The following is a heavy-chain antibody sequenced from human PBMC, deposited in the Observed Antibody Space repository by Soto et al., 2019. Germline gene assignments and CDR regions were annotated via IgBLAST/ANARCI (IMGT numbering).Heavy chain of an antibody. CDR3: ASTHIVVVTDAFDI. CDR1: GGSIRRYY. Sequence: SETLSTTCTVSGGSIRRYYWSCIRQPPGKGLDRIGYTYYSGTTNYNPSLKSRVTISVDTSKNQFYLKMSSVTAADTAVYYCASTHIVVVTDAFDIWGQGTMVT. CDR2: TYYSGTT. J-gene: IGHJ3*02. V-gene: IGHV4-59*01. D-gene: IGHD2-21*02.